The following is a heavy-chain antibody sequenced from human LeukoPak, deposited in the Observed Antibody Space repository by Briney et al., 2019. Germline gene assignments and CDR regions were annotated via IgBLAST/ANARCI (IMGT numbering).Heavy chain of an antibody. CDR1: GFTFSSYS. J-gene: IGHJ4*02. CDR3: ARTYSSGWHGPNDY. V-gene: IGHV3-21*04. Sequence: GGSLRLSCAASGFTFSSYSMNWVRQAPGKGLEWVSSISSSSYIYYADSVKGRFTISRDNAKNSLYLQMNSLRAEDTAVYYCARTYSSGWHGPNDYWGQGTLVTVSS. D-gene: IGHD6-19*01. CDR2: ISSSSYI.